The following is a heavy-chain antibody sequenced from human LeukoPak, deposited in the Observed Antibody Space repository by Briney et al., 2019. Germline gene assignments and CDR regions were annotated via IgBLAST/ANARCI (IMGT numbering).Heavy chain of an antibody. CDR3: ARGAKTDYDGSGSYRAGNWFDP. Sequence: ASVKVSCKASGYTFSGHYMYWVRQAPRQGLEWVGLINTNNGGTKYAHKFQGTVTMTRDTSITTAYMELSRLKSDDTAVYYWARGAKTDYDGSGSYRAGNWFDPWGQGTLVTVSS. J-gene: IGHJ5*02. V-gene: IGHV1-2*02. CDR2: INTNNGGT. D-gene: IGHD3-10*01. CDR1: GYTFSGHY.